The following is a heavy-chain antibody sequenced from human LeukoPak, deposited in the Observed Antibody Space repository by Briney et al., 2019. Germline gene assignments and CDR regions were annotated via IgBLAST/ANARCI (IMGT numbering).Heavy chain of an antibody. CDR2: LTSSNNST. J-gene: IGHJ3*02. D-gene: IGHD1-26*01. CDR1: GFTFSVYT. V-gene: IGHV3-23*01. CDR3: ARGEGSPDAFDI. Sequence: GGSLRLSCAASGFTFSVYTMTWVRQAPGKGLEWVSVLTSSNNSTYYADSVKGRFTISRDNSKNTLYLQMNSLRAEDTAVYYCARGEGSPDAFDIWGQGTMVTVSS.